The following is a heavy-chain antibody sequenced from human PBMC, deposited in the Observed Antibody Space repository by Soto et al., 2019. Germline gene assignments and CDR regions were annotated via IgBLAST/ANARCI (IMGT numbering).Heavy chain of an antibody. CDR2: IIPTIGTT. CDR1: GDTFTIFA. CDR3: ARDLGSGYDPGDY. D-gene: IGHD5-12*01. V-gene: IGHV1-69*12. J-gene: IGHJ4*01. Sequence: QVQLVQPGAEVKKPGSSVNVSCKASGDTFTIFAISWVRQAPGQGLEWMGGIIPTIGTTNDAQRVQGRITISGDESTGTAYMELSSLKSEDTAVYYCARDLGSGYDPGDYWGHGSLITVSS.